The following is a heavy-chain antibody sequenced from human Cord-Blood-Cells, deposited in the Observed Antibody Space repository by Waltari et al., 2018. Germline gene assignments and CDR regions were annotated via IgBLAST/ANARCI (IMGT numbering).Heavy chain of an antibody. CDR3: ARARPAAFDI. CDR1: GYSISSGYY. V-gene: IGHV4-38-2*01. J-gene: IGHJ3*02. Sequence: QVQLQESGPGLVKPSETLSLTCAVSGYSISSGYYWGWIRQPPGKGLEWIGSIYHRGSTYYNPSLKSRVTISVDTSKNQFSLKLSSVTAADTAVYYCARARPAAFDIWGQGTMVTVSS. CDR2: IYHRGST.